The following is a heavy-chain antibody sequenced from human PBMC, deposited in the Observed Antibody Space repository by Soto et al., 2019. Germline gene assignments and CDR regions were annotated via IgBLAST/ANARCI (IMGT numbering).Heavy chain of an antibody. J-gene: IGHJ4*02. CDR2: ISYDGSNK. D-gene: IGHD3-10*01. CDR3: ASRYYYGSG. CDR1: GFTFSSYA. Sequence: GGSLRLSCAASGFTFSSYAMHWVRQAPGKGLEWVAVISYDGSNKYYADSVKGRFTISRDNSKNTLYLQMNSLRAEDTAVYYCASRYYYGSGWGQGTLVTVSS. V-gene: IGHV3-30-3*01.